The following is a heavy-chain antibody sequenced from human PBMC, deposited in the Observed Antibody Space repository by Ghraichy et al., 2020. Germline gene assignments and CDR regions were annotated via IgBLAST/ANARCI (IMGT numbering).Heavy chain of an antibody. D-gene: IGHD2-15*01. V-gene: IGHV4-34*01. Sequence: SETLSLTCAVYGGSFSGYYWSWIRQPPGKGLEWIGEINHSGSTNYNPSLKSRVTISVDTSKNQFSLKLSSVTAADTAVYYCARGERYCSGGSCYSNYYYYGMDVWGQGTTVTVSS. CDR1: GGSFSGYY. CDR2: INHSGST. J-gene: IGHJ6*02. CDR3: ARGERYCSGGSCYSNYYYYGMDV.